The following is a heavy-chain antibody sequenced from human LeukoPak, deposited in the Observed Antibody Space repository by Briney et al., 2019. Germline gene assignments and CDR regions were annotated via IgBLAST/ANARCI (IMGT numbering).Heavy chain of an antibody. CDR3: ASSGGSPKKYYYYGMDV. CDR2: ITNSGNSK. D-gene: IGHD2-15*01. Sequence: PGGSLRLSCAASEFTFSSYSMNWVRQAPGKGLEWVSYITNSGNSKSYADSVKGRFTISRDNAKNSLYLQMNSLRAEDTAVYYCASSGGSPKKYYYYGMDVWGQGTTVTVSS. V-gene: IGHV3-21*05. J-gene: IGHJ6*02. CDR1: EFTFSSYS.